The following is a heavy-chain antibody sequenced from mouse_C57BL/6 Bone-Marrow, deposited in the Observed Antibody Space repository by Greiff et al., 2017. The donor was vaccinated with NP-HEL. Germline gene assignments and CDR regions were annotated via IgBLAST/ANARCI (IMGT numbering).Heavy chain of an antibody. CDR1: GFTFSDYG. J-gene: IGHJ4*01. D-gene: IGHD1-1*02. Sequence: EVMLVESGGGLVKPGGSLKLSCAASGFTFSDYGMHWVRQAPEKGLEWVAYISSGSSTIYYADTVKGRFTISRDNAKNTLFLQMTSLRSEDTAVYYCARGGGYGAMDYWGQGTSVTVSS. CDR2: ISSGSSTI. V-gene: IGHV5-17*01. CDR3: ARGGGYGAMDY.